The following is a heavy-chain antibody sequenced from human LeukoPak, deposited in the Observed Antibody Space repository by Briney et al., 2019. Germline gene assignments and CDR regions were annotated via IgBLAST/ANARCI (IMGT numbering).Heavy chain of an antibody. D-gene: IGHD3-10*01. J-gene: IGHJ4*02. Sequence: PGGSLRLSCAASGFTFSSYAMSWVRQAPGKGLEWVSAISGSGGSTYYADSVKGRFTISRDNSKNTLYLQMNSLRAEDTAVYYCAKFGGVGSYYATFDYYWGQGTLVTVSS. CDR2: ISGSGGST. V-gene: IGHV3-23*01. CDR1: GFTFSSYA. CDR3: AKFGGVGSYYATFDYY.